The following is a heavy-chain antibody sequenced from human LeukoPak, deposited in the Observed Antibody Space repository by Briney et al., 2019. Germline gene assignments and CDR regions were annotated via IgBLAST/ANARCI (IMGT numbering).Heavy chain of an antibody. CDR1: GFTFSSYA. J-gene: IGHJ4*02. V-gene: IGHV3-30-3*01. CDR2: ISYDGSNK. Sequence: PGGSLRLSCAASGFTFSSYAMHWVRQAPGKGLEWVAVISYDGSNKYYADSVKGRFTISRDNSKNTLYLQMNSLRAEDTAVYYCARDLGYYDSSGYHFDYWGQGTLVTVSS. CDR3: ARDLGYYDSSGYHFDY. D-gene: IGHD3-22*01.